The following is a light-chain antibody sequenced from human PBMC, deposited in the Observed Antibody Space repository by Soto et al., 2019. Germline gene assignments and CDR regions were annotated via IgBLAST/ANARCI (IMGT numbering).Light chain of an antibody. V-gene: IGLV1-44*01. CDR1: SSNIGSNS. Sequence: QSVLTQPPSASGTPGQRVTISCSGSSSNIGSNSVNWYQQFPGTAPKLLIYFNGQRPSGVPDRFSGSKSGTSASLAITGLQSEDEADYYCAAWDDSVTGRYVFGTGTKVTVL. CDR2: FNG. J-gene: IGLJ1*01. CDR3: AAWDDSVTGRYV.